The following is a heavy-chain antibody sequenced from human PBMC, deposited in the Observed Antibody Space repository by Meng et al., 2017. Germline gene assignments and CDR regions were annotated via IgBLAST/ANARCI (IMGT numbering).Heavy chain of an antibody. CDR2: ISWNSGSI. CDR3: AKDHCSGGSCYSDH. V-gene: IGHV3-9*01. CDR1: GFTFDDYA. J-gene: IGHJ4*02. D-gene: IGHD2-15*01. Sequence: GGSLRLSCAASGFTFDDYAMHWVRQAPGKGLEWVSGISWNSGSIGYADSVKGRFTISRDNAKNSLYLQMSSLRAEDTALYYCAKDHCSGGSCYSDHWGQGTLVTVSS.